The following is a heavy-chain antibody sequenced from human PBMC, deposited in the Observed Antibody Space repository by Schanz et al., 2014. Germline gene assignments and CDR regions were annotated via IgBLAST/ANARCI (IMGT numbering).Heavy chain of an antibody. V-gene: IGHV3-23*04. CDR1: GFTFSTYA. J-gene: IGHJ4*02. D-gene: IGHD1-1*01. CDR2: ISASGGST. CDR3: ARGTDWSLHY. Sequence: VQLVESGGGVVQPGRSLRLSCAASGFTFSTYAMSWVRQAPGKGLEWVSTISASGGSTYYADSVKGRFTISRDNSKKILYLQMNSLRAGDTAVYYCARGTDWSLHYWGQGALVTVSS.